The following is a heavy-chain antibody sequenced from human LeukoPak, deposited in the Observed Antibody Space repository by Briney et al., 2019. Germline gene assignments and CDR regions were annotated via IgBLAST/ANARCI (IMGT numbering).Heavy chain of an antibody. Sequence: SETLSLTCTVSGGSISSSSYYWGWIRQPPGKGLEWIGSIYYSGSTYYNPSLKSRVTISVDTSTNQFSLKLSSVTAADTAVYYCARRSYDSSGYFDYWGQGTLVTVSS. CDR2: IYYSGST. V-gene: IGHV4-39*01. J-gene: IGHJ4*02. D-gene: IGHD3-22*01. CDR3: ARRSYDSSGYFDY. CDR1: GGSISSSSYY.